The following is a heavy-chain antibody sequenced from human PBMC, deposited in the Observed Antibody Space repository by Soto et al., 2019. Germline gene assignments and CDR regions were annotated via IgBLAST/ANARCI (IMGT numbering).Heavy chain of an antibody. J-gene: IGHJ4*02. V-gene: IGHV3-23*01. CDR1: GFTFSNYA. D-gene: IGHD3-3*01. CDR3: AKALSQFSPFDS. CDR2: ISGGGTST. Sequence: PGGSLRLSCAASGFTFSNYAMSWVRQAPGKGLEWVSAISGGGTSTYYSDSVKGRFSISRDNSKNTLYLQINTLRAEDTAVYYCAKALSQFSPFDSWGQGTLVTVSS.